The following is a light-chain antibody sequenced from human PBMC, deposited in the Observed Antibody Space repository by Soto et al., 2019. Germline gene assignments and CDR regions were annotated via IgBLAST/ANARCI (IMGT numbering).Light chain of an antibody. CDR2: DAS. V-gene: IGKV3-11*01. CDR3: QQRSKWPTAT. Sequence: EIVLTQSPATLSLSPGERATLSCRASQSVSSYLAWYQQKPGQAPRLLIYDASNRATGIPARFSGSVSGTDFTLTISSLEPEYFAVYYCQQRSKWPTATFGQGTKLEIK. CDR1: QSVSSY. J-gene: IGKJ2*01.